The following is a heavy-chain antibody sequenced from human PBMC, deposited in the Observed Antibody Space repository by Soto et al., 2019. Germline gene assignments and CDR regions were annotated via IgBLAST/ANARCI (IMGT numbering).Heavy chain of an antibody. V-gene: IGHV1-18*04. D-gene: IGHD6-19*01. CDR1: GYTFTSYG. J-gene: IGHJ6*02. Sequence: ASVKVSCKASGYTFTSYGISWVRQAPGQGLEWMGWISAYNGNTNYAQKLQGRVTMTTDTSTSTAYMELRSLRSDDTAVYYCARDSAVAGNYYYYGMDVWGQGTTVTVPS. CDR3: ARDSAVAGNYYYYGMDV. CDR2: ISAYNGNT.